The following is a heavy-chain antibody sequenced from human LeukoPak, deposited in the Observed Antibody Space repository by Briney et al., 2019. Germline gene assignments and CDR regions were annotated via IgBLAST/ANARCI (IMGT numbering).Heavy chain of an antibody. V-gene: IGHV3-48*01. Sequence: PGGSLRLSCAASGFIFSSYSMNWVRQAPGKGLEWISFISSVSSTIFYADSVEGRFNISRDNVKNSLYLQMNGLRAEDTAVYYCARVHGGYPFDQWGQGTLVTVSS. J-gene: IGHJ4*02. CDR2: ISSVSSTI. CDR1: GFIFSSYS. CDR3: ARVHGGYPFDQ. D-gene: IGHD2-15*01.